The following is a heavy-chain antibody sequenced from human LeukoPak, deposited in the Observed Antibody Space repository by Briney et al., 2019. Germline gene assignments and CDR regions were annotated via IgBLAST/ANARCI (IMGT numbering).Heavy chain of an antibody. CDR2: IYYSGST. CDR3: ARDFSIGGVDY. J-gene: IGHJ4*02. CDR1: GGSISSGGYY. Sequence: PSETLSLTCTVSGGSISSGGYYWSWIRQHPGKGLEWIGYIYYSGSTYYNPSLKSRVTISVDTSKNQFSLKLSSVTAADTAVYYCARDFSIGGVDYWGQGTLVTVSS. D-gene: IGHD2-21*01. V-gene: IGHV4-31*03.